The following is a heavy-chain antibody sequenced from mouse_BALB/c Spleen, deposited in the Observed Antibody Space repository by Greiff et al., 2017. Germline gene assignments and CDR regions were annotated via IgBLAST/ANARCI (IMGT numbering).Heavy chain of an antibody. J-gene: IGHJ4*01. CDR1: GYTFTSYY. Sequence: QVQLKESGPELVKPGASVKMSCKASGYTFTSYYIHWVKQRPGQGLEWIGWIYPGDGSTKYNEKFKGKTTLTADKSSSTAYMLLSSLTSEDSAIYFCARRVLSRDYYAMDYWGQGTSVTVSS. CDR2: IYPGDGST. V-gene: IGHV1S56*01. CDR3: ARRVLSRDYYAMDY.